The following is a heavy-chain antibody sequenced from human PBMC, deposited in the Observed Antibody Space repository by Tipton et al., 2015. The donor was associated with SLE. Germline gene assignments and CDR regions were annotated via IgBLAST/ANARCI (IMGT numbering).Heavy chain of an antibody. D-gene: IGHD4-17*01. Sequence: TLSLTCTVSGGSISSHYWSWIRQPPGKGLEWIGYIYHSGSTYYNPSLKSRVTISVDRSKNQFSLKLSSVTAADTAVYYCADYGDGRGYRGQGTLVTVSS. CDR3: ADYGDGRGY. CDR1: GGSISSHY. CDR2: IYHSGST. J-gene: IGHJ4*02. V-gene: IGHV4-59*04.